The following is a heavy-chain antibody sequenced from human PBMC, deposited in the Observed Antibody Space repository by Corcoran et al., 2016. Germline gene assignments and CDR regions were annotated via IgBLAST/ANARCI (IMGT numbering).Heavy chain of an antibody. CDR1: GYTFTSYG. V-gene: IGHV1-18*01. Sequence: QVQLVQSGAEVKKPGASVKVSCKASGYTFTSYGISWVRQAPGQGLEWMGWISAYNGNKNYAQKLQGRVTMTTDTSTSTAYMELRSMRSDETAVYYCARDTRFLEWLVGSGSDNFDYWGQGTLVTVSS. CDR2: ISAYNGNK. D-gene: IGHD3-3*01. J-gene: IGHJ4*02. CDR3: ARDTRFLEWLVGSGSDNFDY.